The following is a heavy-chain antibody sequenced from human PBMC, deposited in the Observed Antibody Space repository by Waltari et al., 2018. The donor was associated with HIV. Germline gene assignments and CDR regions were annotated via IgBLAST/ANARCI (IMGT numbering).Heavy chain of an antibody. CDR2: ISWNSDST. CDR3: AKAESFFHPPDY. D-gene: IGHD1-26*01. J-gene: IGHJ4*02. CDR1: VFPFGDFA. Sequence: EVTLVESGGGLVRPGRSRRLSCAASVFPFGDFAMHWVRQGSGKGLEWVSGISWNSDSTGYADSVKGRFTISRDNAKTSLYLQMNSLRTEDTALYYCAKAESFFHPPDYWGQGTLVTVSS. V-gene: IGHV3-9*01.